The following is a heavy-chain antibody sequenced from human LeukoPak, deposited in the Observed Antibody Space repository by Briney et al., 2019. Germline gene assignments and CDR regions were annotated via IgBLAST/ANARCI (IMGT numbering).Heavy chain of an antibody. CDR3: AKWGDYDVLTGYYVSDY. J-gene: IGHJ4*02. CDR2: ITGGGSGI. CDR1: DFTVSSNY. D-gene: IGHD3-9*01. V-gene: IGHV3-23*01. Sequence: GGSLRLSCAASDFTVSSNYMSWVRQAPGKGLEWVSAITGGGSGIYYADSMKSRFTISRDNSKNTLYLQINSLRAEDTAVYYCAKWGDYDVLTGYYVSDYWGQGTLVTVSS.